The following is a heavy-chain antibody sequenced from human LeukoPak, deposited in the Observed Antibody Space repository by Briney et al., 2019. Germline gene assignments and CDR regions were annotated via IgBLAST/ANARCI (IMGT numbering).Heavy chain of an antibody. D-gene: IGHD1-26*01. V-gene: IGHV4-30-4*01. CDR3: AMSVGAEGIFDY. J-gene: IGHJ4*02. CDR2: IYYSGST. CDR1: GVSISSGDYY. Sequence: PSETLSLTCTVSGVSISSGDYYWSWIRQPPGKGLEWIGYIYYSGSTNYNPSLKSRVTISVDTSKNQFSLKLSSVTAADTAVYYCAMSVGAEGIFDYWGQGTLVTVSS.